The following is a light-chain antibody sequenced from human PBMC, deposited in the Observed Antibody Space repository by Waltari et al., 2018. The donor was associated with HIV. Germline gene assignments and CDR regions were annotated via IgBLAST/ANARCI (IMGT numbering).Light chain of an antibody. CDR3: SSYTTRSTPDPNWV. CDR2: EVS. J-gene: IGLJ3*02. Sequence: QPALTQPASVSGSPGQSIPISCPGTSSDVGVYNYVSWFPQHPGKAPKLLILEVSNRPSGVSNRCSGSKSVNTASLTISGLQAEDEADYYCSSYTTRSTPDPNWVFGGGTKLTVL. V-gene: IGLV2-14*01. CDR1: SSDVGVYNY.